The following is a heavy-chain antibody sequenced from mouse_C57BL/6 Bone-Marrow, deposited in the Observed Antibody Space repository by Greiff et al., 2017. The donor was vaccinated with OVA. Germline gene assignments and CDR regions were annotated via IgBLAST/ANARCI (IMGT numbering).Heavy chain of an antibody. CDR1: GFSLTSYG. V-gene: IGHV2-2*01. J-gene: IGHJ4*01. D-gene: IGHD2-1*01. CDR2: IWSGGST. CDR3: ASPMVTTPFYYAMDY. Sequence: QVQLKESGPGLVQPSQSLSITCTVSGFSLTSYGVHWVRQSPGKGLEWLGVIWSGGSTDYNAAFISRLSISKDNSKSQVFFKMNSLQADDTAIYYCASPMVTTPFYYAMDYWGQGTSVTVSS.